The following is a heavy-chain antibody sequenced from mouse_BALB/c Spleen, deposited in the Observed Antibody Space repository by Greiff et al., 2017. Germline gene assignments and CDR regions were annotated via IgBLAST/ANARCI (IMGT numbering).Heavy chain of an antibody. CDR3: ARGGGLRRGNYAMDY. Sequence: QVQLKQSGPGLVAPSQSLSITCTVSGFSLTSYGVHWVRQPPGKGLEWLGVIWAGGSTNYNSALMSRLSISKDNSKSQVFLKMNSLQTDDTAMYYCARGGGLRRGNYAMDYWGQGTSVTVSS. V-gene: IGHV2-9*02. J-gene: IGHJ4*01. CDR2: IWAGGST. D-gene: IGHD2-4*01. CDR1: GFSLTSYG.